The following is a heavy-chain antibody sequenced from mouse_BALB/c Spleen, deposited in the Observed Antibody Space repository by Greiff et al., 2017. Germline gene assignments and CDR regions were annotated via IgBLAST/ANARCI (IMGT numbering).Heavy chain of an antibody. CDR2: IYPGSGST. CDR3: ARRDGSFYYYAMDY. CDR1: GYSFTDYV. Sequence: VQLQQSGPELVKPGASVKMSCKASGYSFTDYVISWVKQRTGQGLEWIGEIYPGSGSTYYNETFKGMATFTADTSSNTAYMKLSSLTSEDSAVYYCARRDGSFYYYAMDYWGQGTSVTVSS. J-gene: IGHJ4*01. V-gene: IGHV1-83*01. D-gene: IGHD1-1*01.